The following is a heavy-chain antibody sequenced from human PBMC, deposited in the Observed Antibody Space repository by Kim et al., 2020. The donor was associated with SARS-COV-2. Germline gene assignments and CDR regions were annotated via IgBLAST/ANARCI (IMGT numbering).Heavy chain of an antibody. J-gene: IGHJ3*01. CDR2: IKEDGSET. CDR3: KGGGNKVFDI. Sequence: GGSLRLSCAASGFTFSRYWMNWVRLAPGKGLEWVATIKEDGSETYYVDSVRGRFTISRDNAKNSLYLQMNSLTAEDTAVYYCKGGGNKVFDIWGQGTMVT. D-gene: IGHD3-16*01. V-gene: IGHV3-7*01. CDR1: GFTFSRYW.